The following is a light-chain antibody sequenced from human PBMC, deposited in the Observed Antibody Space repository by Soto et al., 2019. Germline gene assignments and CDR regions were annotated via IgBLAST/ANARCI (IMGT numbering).Light chain of an antibody. Sequence: QSALTQPPSASGSPGQSVTISCTGTNNDIGGYNYVSWYQQHPGKAPKLIIYEVSNRPSGVSNRFSGSKSGDTASLTISGLHAEDEADYYCSSYTSSSTLYVFGTGTKLTVL. CDR3: SSYTSSSTLYV. CDR1: NNDIGGYNY. V-gene: IGLV2-14*01. J-gene: IGLJ1*01. CDR2: EVS.